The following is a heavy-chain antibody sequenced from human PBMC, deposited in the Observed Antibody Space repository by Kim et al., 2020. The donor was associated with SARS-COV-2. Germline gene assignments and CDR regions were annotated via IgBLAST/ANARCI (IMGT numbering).Heavy chain of an antibody. Sequence: ASVKVSCKASGYTFTSYAMHWVRQAPGQRLEWMGWINAGNGNTKYSQKFQGRVTITRDTSASTAYMELSSLRSEDTAVYYCARSSPSVRLFDYWGQGTLVTVSS. J-gene: IGHJ4*02. V-gene: IGHV1-3*01. CDR1: GYTFTSYA. CDR3: ARSSPSVRLFDY. D-gene: IGHD3-16*01. CDR2: INAGNGNT.